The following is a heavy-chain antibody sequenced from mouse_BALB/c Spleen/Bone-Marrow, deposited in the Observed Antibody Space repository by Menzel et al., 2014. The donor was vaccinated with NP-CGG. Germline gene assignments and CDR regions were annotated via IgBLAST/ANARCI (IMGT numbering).Heavy chain of an antibody. V-gene: IGHV4-1*02. CDR3: ARLGYYGTMDC. CDR1: GFDFSRYW. J-gene: IGHJ4*01. CDR2: INPDSSTI. Sequence: EVKVVESGGGLVQPGGSLKLSCAASGFDFSRYWMSWVRQAPGKGLEWIGEINPDSSTINYTPSLKDKFIISRDNAKNTLYLQMSKVRSEDTALYYCARLGYYGTMDCWGQGTSVTVSS. D-gene: IGHD1-1*01.